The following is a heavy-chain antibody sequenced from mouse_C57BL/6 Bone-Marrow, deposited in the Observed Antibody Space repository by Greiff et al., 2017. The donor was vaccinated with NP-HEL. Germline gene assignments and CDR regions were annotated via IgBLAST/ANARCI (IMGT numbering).Heavy chain of an antibody. Sequence: VQLQQSGAELARPGASVKLSCKASGYTFTSYGISWVKQRTGQGLEWIGEIYPRSGNPYYNEKFKGKATLTADKASSTAYMELRSLTSEDSAVYFCARWTGTVYYYAMDYWGQGTSVTVSS. CDR1: GYTFTSYG. D-gene: IGHD4-1*01. CDR2: IYPRSGNP. V-gene: IGHV1-81*01. J-gene: IGHJ4*01. CDR3: ARWTGTVYYYAMDY.